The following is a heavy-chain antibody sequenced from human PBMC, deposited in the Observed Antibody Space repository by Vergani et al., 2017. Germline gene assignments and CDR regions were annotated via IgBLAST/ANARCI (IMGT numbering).Heavy chain of an antibody. V-gene: IGHV3-43*01. J-gene: IGHJ4*02. CDR2: ISWDGGST. CDR3: AKAPGGADWEASYFDY. Sequence: EVQLVESGGVVVQPGGSLRLSCAASGFTFDDYTMHWVRQAPGKGLEWVSLISWDGGSTYYADSVKGRFTISRDNRKNSLYLQMNSLRTEDTALYYWAKAPGGADWEASYFDYWGQGTLVTVSS. D-gene: IGHD3/OR15-3a*01. CDR1: GFTFDDYT.